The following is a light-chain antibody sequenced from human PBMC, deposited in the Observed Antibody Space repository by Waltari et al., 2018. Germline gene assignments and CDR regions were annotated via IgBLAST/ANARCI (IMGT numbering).Light chain of an antibody. V-gene: IGLV3-9*01. J-gene: IGLJ2*01. CDR3: QVWDSSVV. Sequence: SYELTQPLSVSVALGQTARITCGGNNFGSKNVHGYQQKPGQAPVLVIYRDSNRPSGIPERFSGSNSGNTATLTISRAQAGDEADYYCQVWDSSVVFGGGTKLTVL. CDR1: NFGSKN. CDR2: RDS.